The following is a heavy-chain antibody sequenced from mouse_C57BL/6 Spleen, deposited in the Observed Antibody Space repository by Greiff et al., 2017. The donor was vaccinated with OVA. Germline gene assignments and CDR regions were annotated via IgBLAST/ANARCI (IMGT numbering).Heavy chain of an antibody. Sequence: QVQLQQPGAELVKPGASVKLSCKASGYTFTSYWMHWVKQRPGRGLEWIGRIDPNSGGTKYNEKFKSKATLTVDKPSSTAYMQLSSLTSEDSAVYYCALESPHYYGSSGPMDYWGQGTSVTVSS. D-gene: IGHD1-1*01. CDR3: ALESPHYYGSSGPMDY. CDR2: IDPNSGGT. J-gene: IGHJ4*01. V-gene: IGHV1-72*01. CDR1: GYTFTSYW.